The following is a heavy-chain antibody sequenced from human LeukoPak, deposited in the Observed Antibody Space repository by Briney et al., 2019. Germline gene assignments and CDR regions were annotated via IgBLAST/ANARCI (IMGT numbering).Heavy chain of an antibody. CDR2: ISSSSSYI. Sequence: GGSLRLSCAASGFTFSSYAMSWVRQAPGKGLEWVSSISSSSSYIYYADSVKGRFTISRDNAKNSLYLQMNSLRAEDTAVYYCARELRGYSYVWDYWGQGTLVTVSS. J-gene: IGHJ4*02. CDR1: GFTFSSYA. V-gene: IGHV3-21*01. D-gene: IGHD5-18*01. CDR3: ARELRGYSYVWDY.